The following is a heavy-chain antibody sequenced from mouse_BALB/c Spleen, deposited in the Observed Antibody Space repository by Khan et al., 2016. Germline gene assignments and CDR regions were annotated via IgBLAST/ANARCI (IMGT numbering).Heavy chain of an antibody. D-gene: IGHD2-2*01. V-gene: IGHV9-3*02. CDR1: GYTFTNYG. CDR2: INTNTGEP. Sequence: QIQVVQSGPELKKPGETVKISCKASGYTFTNYGMNWVKQAPGKGLKWMGWINTNTGEPTYAEEFKGRFAFSLETSASTAYLQINNLKNEDTATYFCATIYYGYAWFAYWGQGTLVTVSS. J-gene: IGHJ3*01. CDR3: ATIYYGYAWFAY.